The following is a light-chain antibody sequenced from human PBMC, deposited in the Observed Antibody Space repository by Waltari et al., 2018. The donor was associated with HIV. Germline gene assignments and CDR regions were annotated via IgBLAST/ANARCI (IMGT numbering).Light chain of an antibody. Sequence: QSALTQPRSVSGSPGQSVTISCPGTSSDIGYFDYVSWYQQYPGKAPKVIIYEVSQRPSGVPERFTASKSGITASLTISGLQDEDEADYYCCSYAGTYTYVFGTGTTVTVL. CDR3: CSYAGTYTYV. CDR1: SSDIGYFDY. V-gene: IGLV2-11*01. CDR2: EVS. J-gene: IGLJ1*01.